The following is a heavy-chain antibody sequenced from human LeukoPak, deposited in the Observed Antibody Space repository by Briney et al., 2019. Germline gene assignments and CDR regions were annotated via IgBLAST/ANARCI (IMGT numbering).Heavy chain of an antibody. CDR1: RFTFSSYS. CDR2: TSSSSSYI. J-gene: IGHJ4*02. V-gene: IGHV3-21*01. Sequence: GGSLRLSCAASRFTFSSYSMNWVRQAPGKGLEWVSSTSSSSSYIYYADSVKGRFTISRDNSKNTLYLQMNSLRAEDTAVYYCARGQIDVVVPAAITPSDYWGQGTLVTVSS. CDR3: ARGQIDVVVPAAITPSDY. D-gene: IGHD2-2*01.